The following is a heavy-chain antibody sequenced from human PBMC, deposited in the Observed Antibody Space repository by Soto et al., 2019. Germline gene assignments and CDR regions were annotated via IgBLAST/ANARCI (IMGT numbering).Heavy chain of an antibody. J-gene: IGHJ5*02. D-gene: IGHD6-13*01. Sequence: QVQLVRSGAEVKKPGASVKVSCKASGYTFTRYDINWVRQATGQGLEWMGWMNPNSGNTAYAQKFQGRVTMTRNTSISTAYMELSSLRSEDTAVYYCARERSAAGTGWFDPWGQGTLVTVSS. V-gene: IGHV1-8*01. CDR3: ARERSAAGTGWFDP. CDR1: GYTFTRYD. CDR2: MNPNSGNT.